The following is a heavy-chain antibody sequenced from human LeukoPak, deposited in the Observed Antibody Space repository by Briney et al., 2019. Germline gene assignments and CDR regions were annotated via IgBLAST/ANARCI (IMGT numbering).Heavy chain of an antibody. CDR3: ARDAIRPMIVVLGGMDV. V-gene: IGHV3-7*01. J-gene: IGHJ6*02. CDR1: GFTFSSYW. CDR2: IKQDGSEK. Sequence: PGGSLRLSCAASGFTFSSYWMSWVRQAPGKGLEWVANIKQDGSEKYYVDSVKGRFTISRDNSKNTLYLQMNSLRAEDTAVYYCARDAIRPMIVVLGGMDVWGQGTTVTVSS. D-gene: IGHD3-22*01.